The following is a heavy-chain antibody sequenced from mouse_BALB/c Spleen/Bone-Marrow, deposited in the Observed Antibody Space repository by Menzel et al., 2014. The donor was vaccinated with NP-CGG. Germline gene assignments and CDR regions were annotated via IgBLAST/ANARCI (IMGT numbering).Heavy chain of an antibody. CDR2: IYPGDGDT. CDR1: GYAFSKYW. Sequence: VQLQQSGAELVRPGSSVKTSCKASGYAFSKYWMYWMKQRPGQGLEWIGQIYPGDGDTHYNGKFKGKATLTADKSSSAACMQLSSLTSEVSTVCLYGSRAGYSYAMGSWGRRTSVPVSS. J-gene: IGHJ4*01. D-gene: IGHD2-3*01. V-gene: IGHV1-80*01. CDR3: GSRAGYSYAMGS.